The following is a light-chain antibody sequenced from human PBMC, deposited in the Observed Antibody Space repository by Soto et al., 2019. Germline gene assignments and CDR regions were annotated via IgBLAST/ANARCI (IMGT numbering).Light chain of an antibody. J-gene: IGKJ2*01. CDR3: QQLSHYPYT. V-gene: IGKV1-9*01. CDR2: DSS. CDR1: YDISSS. Sequence: DIQLTQSPSFLSASVEDRVTISCRASYDISSSLAWYQQEPGKPPKRLIYDSSTLPTGVPSRFTGSGSGRKFTLTISGLQFGDVATYFCQQLSHYPYTFCHGTKLEI.